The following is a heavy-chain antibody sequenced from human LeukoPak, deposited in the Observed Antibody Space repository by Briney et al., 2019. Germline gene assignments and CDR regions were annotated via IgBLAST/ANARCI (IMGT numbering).Heavy chain of an antibody. CDR3: ARGRGYSGYFGYYYMDV. CDR1: DYSIRSGYY. Sequence: SETLSLTCTVSDYSIRSGYYWGWIRQPPGKGPEWIGSIHHSGSTHYNPSLKSRVTIVVDTSKKQFSLKLSSVTAADTAVYYCARGRGYSGYFGYYYMDVWGKGTTVTISS. V-gene: IGHV4-38-2*02. CDR2: IHHSGST. D-gene: IGHD5-12*01. J-gene: IGHJ6*03.